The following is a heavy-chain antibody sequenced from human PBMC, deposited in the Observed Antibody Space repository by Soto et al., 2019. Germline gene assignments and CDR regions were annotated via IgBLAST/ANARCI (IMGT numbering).Heavy chain of an antibody. CDR2: ISYDGSNK. CDR3: ARSKRSSEY. D-gene: IGHD1-26*01. CDR1: GFTFSSYA. V-gene: IGHV3-30*14. Sequence: QVQLVESGGGVVQPGRSLRLSCAASGFTFSSYAMHWVRQAPGKGLEWVAVISYDGSNKYYADSVKGRFTISRDNSKNTVYLQMNSLRPEDTAVYYCARSKRSSEYWGHGCLVAVCS. J-gene: IGHJ4*03.